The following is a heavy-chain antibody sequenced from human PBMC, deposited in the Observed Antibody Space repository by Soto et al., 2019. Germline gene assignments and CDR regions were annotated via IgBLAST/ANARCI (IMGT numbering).Heavy chain of an antibody. CDR1: GGTFSSYT. CDR2: ITPIFGTS. D-gene: IGHD2-15*01. Sequence: QVQLVQSGAEVKKPGSSVKVSCKASGGTFSSYTISWVRQAPGQGPEWMGGITPIFGTSNYAQKFQGRVTMTAEESTSTAYRELSSLRSEDSGVYYCAKSFVVVVAATHHYFGMDVGGQGTTVTVSS. J-gene: IGHJ6*02. CDR3: AKSFVVVVAATHHYFGMDV. V-gene: IGHV1-69*01.